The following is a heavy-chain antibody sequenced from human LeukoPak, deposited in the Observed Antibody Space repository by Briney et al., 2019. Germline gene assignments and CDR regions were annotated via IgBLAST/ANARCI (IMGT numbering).Heavy chain of an antibody. CDR2: IYYSGST. CDR3: ARGGGNMVRGVDFDY. CDR1: GGSISSGGYY. Sequence: SETLSLTCTVSGGSISSGGYYWSWIRQHPGKGLEWIGYIYYSGSTYYDPSLKSRVTISVDTSKNQFSLKLSSVTAADTAVYYCARGGGNMVRGVDFDYWGQGTLVTVSS. V-gene: IGHV4-31*03. D-gene: IGHD3-10*01. J-gene: IGHJ4*02.